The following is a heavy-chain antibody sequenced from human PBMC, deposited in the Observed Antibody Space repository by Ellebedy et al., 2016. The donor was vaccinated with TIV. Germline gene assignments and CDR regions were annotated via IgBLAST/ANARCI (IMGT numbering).Heavy chain of an antibody. V-gene: IGHV3-74*01. Sequence: GESLKISCAASGFTFSSYWMHWVRQAPGKGLVWVSRINTDGSSTSYADSVKGRFTISRDNAKNTLYLQMNSLRADDTAVYYCARHHYDSSVNYWGQGTLVTVSS. CDR2: INTDGSST. J-gene: IGHJ4*02. D-gene: IGHD3-22*01. CDR1: GFTFSSYW. CDR3: ARHHYDSSVNY.